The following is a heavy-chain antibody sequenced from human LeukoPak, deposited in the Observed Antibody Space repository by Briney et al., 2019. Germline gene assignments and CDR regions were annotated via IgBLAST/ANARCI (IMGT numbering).Heavy chain of an antibody. V-gene: IGHV1-2*02. CDR3: ARDHCTSSGCYEYYYYGVDV. CDR1: GYTFTGYF. CDR2: INPNSGGT. D-gene: IGHD2-2*01. J-gene: IGHJ6*02. Sequence: GASVKVSCKASGYTFTGYFIHWVRQAPGQGLEWMGWINPNSGGTNSAQKLQGRVTMTRDTSVSTAYMELSRLRSDDTAVYYCARDHCTSSGCYEYYYYGVDVWGQGTTVTVSS.